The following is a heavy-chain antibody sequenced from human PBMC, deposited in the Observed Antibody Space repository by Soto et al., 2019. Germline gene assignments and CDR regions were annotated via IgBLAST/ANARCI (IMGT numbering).Heavy chain of an antibody. D-gene: IGHD2-8*02. CDR3: AKKGGGSPGPNEY. V-gene: IGHV3-23*01. Sequence: EVQLLESGGDLVHPGGSLRLSCAASGFTFSSYAMRWVRQAPGKGLEWVSAISDNGINTYYADSVKGRFTISRDNSKNTLYLQMNSLSADDPAIYYCAKKGGGSPGPNEYWGQGTLVTVSS. CDR1: GFTFSSYA. J-gene: IGHJ4*02. CDR2: ISDNGINT.